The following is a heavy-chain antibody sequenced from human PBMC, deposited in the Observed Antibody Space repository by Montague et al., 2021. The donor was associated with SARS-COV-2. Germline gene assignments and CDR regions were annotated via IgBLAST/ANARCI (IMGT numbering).Heavy chain of an antibody. Sequence: SETLSLTCVVSGDSISTANCCSCVSLPPGKGLEWVVEINHTASTNYKPPSKSRVSMSVDKSWNQFSPRLTSVMAAATAIYYCARKGSGRSDLAYWGQGTLVTVSS. V-gene: IGHV4-4*02. CDR2: INHTAST. J-gene: IGHJ4*02. D-gene: IGHD1-26*01. CDR3: ARKGSGRSDLAY. CDR1: GDSISTANC.